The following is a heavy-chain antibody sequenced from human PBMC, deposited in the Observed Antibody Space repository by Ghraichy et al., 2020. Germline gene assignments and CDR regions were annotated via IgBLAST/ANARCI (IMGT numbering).Heavy chain of an antibody. CDR3: AKDQSDYGDPKGWFDP. V-gene: IGHV3-23*01. J-gene: IGHJ5*02. D-gene: IGHD4-17*01. CDR2: ISGSGGST. CDR1: GFTFSSYA. Sequence: GGSLRLSCAASGFTFSSYAMSWVRQAPGKGLEWVSAISGSGGSTYYADSVKGRFTISRDNSKNTLYLQMNSLRAEDTAVYYCAKDQSDYGDPKGWFDPWGQGTLVTVSS.